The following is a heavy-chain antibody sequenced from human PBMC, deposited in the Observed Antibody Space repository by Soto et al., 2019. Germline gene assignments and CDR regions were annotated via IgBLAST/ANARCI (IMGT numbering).Heavy chain of an antibody. CDR3: TRRARFGEGSYYYYGMDV. D-gene: IGHD3-10*01. CDR1: GFTFSGSA. Sequence: PGGSLRLSCAASGFTFSGSAMHWVRQASGKGLEWVGRIRSKANSYATAYAASVKGRFTISRDDSKNTAYLQMNSLKTEDTAVYYCTRRARFGEGSYYYYGMDVWGQGTTVTVSS. CDR2: IRSKANSYAT. J-gene: IGHJ6*02. V-gene: IGHV3-73*01.